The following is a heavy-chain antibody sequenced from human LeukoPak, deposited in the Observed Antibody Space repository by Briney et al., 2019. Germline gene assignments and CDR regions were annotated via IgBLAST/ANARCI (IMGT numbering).Heavy chain of an antibody. V-gene: IGHV5-10-1*01. CDR1: GGTFSSYA. J-gene: IGHJ4*02. CDR2: IDPSDSYT. CDR3: ARHGPEIDGDY. D-gene: IGHD5-24*01. Sequence: ASVKVSCKASGGTFSSYAISWVRQMPGKGLEWMGRIDPSDSYTNYSPSFQGHVTISADKSISTAYLQWSSLKASDTAIYYCARHGPEIDGDYWGQGTLVTVSS.